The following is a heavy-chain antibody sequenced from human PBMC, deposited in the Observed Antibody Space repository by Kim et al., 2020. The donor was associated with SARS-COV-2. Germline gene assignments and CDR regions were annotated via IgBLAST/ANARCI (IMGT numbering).Heavy chain of an antibody. Sequence: YTQTFQGRFTVTWDTSASTAYMDLSSLRSEDTAMYYCARMGASGNYYCDFWGQGTLVTVSS. J-gene: IGHJ4*02. CDR3: ARMGASGNYYCDF. V-gene: IGHV1-3*01. D-gene: IGHD1-26*01.